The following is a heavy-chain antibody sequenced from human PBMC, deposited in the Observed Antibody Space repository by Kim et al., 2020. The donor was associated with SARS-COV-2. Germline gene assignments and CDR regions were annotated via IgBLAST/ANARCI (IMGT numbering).Heavy chain of an antibody. Sequence: NYNPSPKSRVTISQDTSKNQFSLKLNSVTAADTAVYYCARGSIADRAFDYWGQGTLVTVSS. J-gene: IGHJ4*02. D-gene: IGHD6-6*01. CDR3: ARGSIADRAFDY. V-gene: IGHV4-59*09.